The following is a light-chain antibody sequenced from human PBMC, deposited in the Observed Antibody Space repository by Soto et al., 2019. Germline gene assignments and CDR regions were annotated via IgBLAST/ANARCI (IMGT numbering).Light chain of an antibody. J-gene: IGKJ1*01. CDR1: QTVTNIF. CDR3: HQSESSWT. V-gene: IGKV3-20*01. Sequence: EIVLTQSPGTLSVSPGEKVTLSCWASQTVTNIFLAWYQQKPGQAPRLLIYDTSIRATGIPDRFSGSGSGTDFSLTISGLEPEDFAVYYCHQSESSWTFGQGTKVEIK. CDR2: DTS.